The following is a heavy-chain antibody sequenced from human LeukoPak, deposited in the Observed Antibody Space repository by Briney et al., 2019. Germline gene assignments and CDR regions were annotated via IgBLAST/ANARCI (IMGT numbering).Heavy chain of an antibody. Sequence: GGSLRLSCAASAFTVSSYAMSWVRQAPGKGLEWVSAISGSGGSTYYADSVKGRFTISRDNSKNTLYLQMNSLRAEDTAVYYCAKLAKYGSGSPIDYWGQGPLVTVSS. J-gene: IGHJ4*02. CDR3: AKLAKYGSGSPIDY. CDR1: AFTVSSYA. CDR2: ISGSGGST. V-gene: IGHV3-23*01. D-gene: IGHD3-10*01.